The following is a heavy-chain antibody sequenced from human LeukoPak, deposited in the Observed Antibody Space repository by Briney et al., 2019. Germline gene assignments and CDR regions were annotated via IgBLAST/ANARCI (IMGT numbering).Heavy chain of an antibody. J-gene: IGHJ4*02. D-gene: IGHD4-17*01. Sequence: PGGSLRLSCAASGFTFSNYGIHWVRQAPGKGLEWVAVISYDGSNKYYADSVRGRFTISRDNSENTVYLQMNSLRADDTAVYYCARGGLRSYRGVDYWGQGTLVTVSS. CDR1: GFTFSNYG. CDR2: ISYDGSNK. CDR3: ARGGLRSYRGVDY. V-gene: IGHV3-30*03.